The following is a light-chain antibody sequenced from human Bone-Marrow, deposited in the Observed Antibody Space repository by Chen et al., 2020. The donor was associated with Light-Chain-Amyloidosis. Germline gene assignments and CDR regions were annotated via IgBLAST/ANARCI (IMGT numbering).Light chain of an antibody. Sequence: SYELTQPPSVPVSPGQTARITCSGDDLPTKYAYWYQQKPGQAPVLVIHRNTERPSGISEQFSGSSSGTTATLTISGVQAEDEADYHCQSADSSGTYEVIFGGGTKLTVL. V-gene: IGLV3-25*03. J-gene: IGLJ2*01. CDR3: QSADSSGTYEVI. CDR1: DLPTKY. CDR2: RNT.